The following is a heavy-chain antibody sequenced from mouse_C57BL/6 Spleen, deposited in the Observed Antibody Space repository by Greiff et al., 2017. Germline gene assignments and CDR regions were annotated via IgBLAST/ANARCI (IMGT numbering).Heavy chain of an antibody. D-gene: IGHD3-2*02. CDR3: ARRDSSGYDAMDY. CDR1: GYTFTSYG. J-gene: IGHJ4*01. V-gene: IGHV1-81*01. CDR2: IYPRSGNT. Sequence: QVQLQQSGAELARPGASVKLSCKASGYTFTSYGISWVKQRTGQGLEWIGEIYPRSGNTYYNEKFKGKAPLTADKSSSTAYMELRSLTSEDSAVYFCARRDSSGYDAMDYWGQGTSVTVSS.